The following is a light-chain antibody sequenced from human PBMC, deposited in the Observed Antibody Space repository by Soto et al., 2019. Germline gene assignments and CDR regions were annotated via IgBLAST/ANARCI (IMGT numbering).Light chain of an antibody. CDR1: QGISSY. V-gene: IGKV1D-8*03. Sequence: VIWMTQSASLLSASAGDRVTISCGMSQGISSYLAWYQQKPGKAPELLIYGASNLESGVPSRFSGSLSGTEFNLTITTLQTDDFATYFCQHYRRNTWSFGPGTKVDIK. CDR3: QHYRRNTWS. J-gene: IGKJ1*01. CDR2: GAS.